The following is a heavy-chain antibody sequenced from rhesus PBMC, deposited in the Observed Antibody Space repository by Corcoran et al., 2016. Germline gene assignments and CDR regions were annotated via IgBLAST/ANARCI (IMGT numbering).Heavy chain of an antibody. CDR1: GDSISSGYG. CDR3: ARVDGSRYFDY. V-gene: IGHV4S7*01. D-gene: IGHD4-29*01. CDR2: IYSSTGNT. J-gene: IGHJ4*01. Sequence: QVQLKESGPGLVKPSETLSLTCAVSGDSISSGYGWGWIRQPQGKGLERIVTIYSSTGNTYYDPSLKSRVTISKDTSKNQFSLKLSSVTAADTAVYYCARVDGSRYFDYWGQGVLVTVSS.